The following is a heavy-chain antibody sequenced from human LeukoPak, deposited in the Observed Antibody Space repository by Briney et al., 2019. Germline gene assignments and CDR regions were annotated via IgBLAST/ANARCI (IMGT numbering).Heavy chain of an antibody. D-gene: IGHD3-22*01. CDR2: INHSGST. Sequence: PSETLSLTCTVSGASISSYYWSWTRQPPGKGLEWIGEINHSGSTNYNPSLKSRVTISVDTSKNQFSLKLSSVTAADTAVYYCARDVGYYDSSGYYYRDYFDYWGQGTLVTVSS. CDR1: GASISSYY. CDR3: ARDVGYYDSSGYYYRDYFDY. J-gene: IGHJ4*02. V-gene: IGHV4-59*01.